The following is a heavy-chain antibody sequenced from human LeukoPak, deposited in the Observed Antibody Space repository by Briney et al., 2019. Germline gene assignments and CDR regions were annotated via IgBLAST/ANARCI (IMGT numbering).Heavy chain of an antibody. CDR1: GGSISSNSYY. CDR3: VRDLWARGETTAIGPFDP. D-gene: IGHD3-16*01. V-gene: IGHV4-39*02. J-gene: IGHJ5*02. CDR2: IYYSGST. Sequence: SETLCLTCTVSGGSISSNSYYWDWIRQPPGTGLEWIGSIYYSGSTYYNPSLKSRVTISVDTSKNQFSLKLSSVTAADTAVYYCVRDLWARGETTAIGPFDPWGQGTLVIVSS.